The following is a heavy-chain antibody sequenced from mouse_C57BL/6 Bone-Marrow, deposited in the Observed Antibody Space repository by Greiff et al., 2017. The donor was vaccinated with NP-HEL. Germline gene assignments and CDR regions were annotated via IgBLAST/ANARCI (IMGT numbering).Heavy chain of an antibody. D-gene: IGHD1-2*01. V-gene: IGHV1-81*01. CDR1: GYTFTSYG. CDR3: ASPPPGSDY. Sequence: VQLQQSGAELARPGASVKLSCKASGYTFTSYGISWVKQRTGQGLEWIGEIYPRSGNTYYNEKFKGKATLTADKSSSTAYMELRSLTSEDSAVYFCASPPPGSDYWGQGTTLTVSS. CDR2: IYPRSGNT. J-gene: IGHJ2*01.